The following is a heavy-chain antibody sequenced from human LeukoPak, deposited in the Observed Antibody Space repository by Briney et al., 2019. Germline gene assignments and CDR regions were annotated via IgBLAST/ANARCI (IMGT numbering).Heavy chain of an antibody. D-gene: IGHD5-12*01. J-gene: IGHJ4*02. CDR1: GFTFSSNA. CDR3: VKDRDSGYDSLDY. V-gene: IGHV3-64D*06. Sequence: PGGSLRLSCSASGFTFSSNAMHWVRQAPGKGLEYVSAISSNGGSTYYADSVKGRFTISRDNSKNTLYLQMSSLRAEDTAVYYCVKDRDSGYDSLDYWGQGTLVTVSS. CDR2: ISSNGGST.